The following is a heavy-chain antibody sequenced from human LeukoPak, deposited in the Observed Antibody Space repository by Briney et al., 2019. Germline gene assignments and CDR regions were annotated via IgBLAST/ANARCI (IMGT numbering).Heavy chain of an antibody. CDR3: ARHFYDYVWGSYRPTWFDY. Sequence: SETLSLTCGVSGSSISNTNWWTWVRQPPGKGLEWIGEIYHSGSTNYNPSLKSRVIISVDKSKNQFSLKLSSVTAADTAVYYCARHFYDYVWGSYRPTWFDYWGQGTLVTVSS. J-gene: IGHJ4*02. D-gene: IGHD3-16*02. V-gene: IGHV4/OR15-8*01. CDR1: GSSISNTNW. CDR2: IYHSGST.